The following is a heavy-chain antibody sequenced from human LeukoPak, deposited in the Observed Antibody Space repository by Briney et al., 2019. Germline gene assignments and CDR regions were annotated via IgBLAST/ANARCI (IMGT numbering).Heavy chain of an antibody. CDR2: IYSGGST. CDR1: GFTVSDNY. V-gene: IGHV3-53*01. J-gene: IGHJ4*02. CDR3: ARVNQLLTIDY. D-gene: IGHD4/OR15-4a*01. Sequence: GGSLRLSCAASGFTVSDNYMSWVRQAPWKGLEWVSVIYSGGSTYYSDSVKGRSTISRDNSKNTLYLQMNSLRAEDTAVYYCARVNQLLTIDYWGQGTLVTVSS.